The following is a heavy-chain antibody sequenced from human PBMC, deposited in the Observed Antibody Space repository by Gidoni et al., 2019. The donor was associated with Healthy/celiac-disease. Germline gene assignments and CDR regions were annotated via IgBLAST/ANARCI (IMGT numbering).Heavy chain of an antibody. Sequence: EVQLVESGGGLVKHGGSLRLSCAASGFTFSNAWMSWVRQAPGKGLEWVGSIKSKTDGGTTDYAAPVKGRFTISRDDSKNTLYLQMNSLKTEDTAVYYCTTPYRYEAKGDAFDIWGQGTMVTVSS. CDR3: TTPYRYEAKGDAFDI. J-gene: IGHJ3*02. D-gene: IGHD1-20*01. CDR2: IKSKTDGGTT. V-gene: IGHV3-15*01. CDR1: GFTFSNAW.